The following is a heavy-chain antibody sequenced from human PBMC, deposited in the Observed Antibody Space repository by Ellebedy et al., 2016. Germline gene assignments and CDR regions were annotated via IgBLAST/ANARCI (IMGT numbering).Heavy chain of an antibody. CDR2: VFYGGST. J-gene: IGHJ4*02. CDR1: GGSVDTYY. V-gene: IGHV4-59*02. Sequence: SETLSLXXTVSGGSVDTYYWTWIRQSPGKGLEWIGYVFYGGSTKYNRSLRSRVTISLDTAKNQFSLRLTSVAAADTAVYYCVRDVSLYSSSPSFDSWGQGTLVTVSS. CDR3: VRDVSLYSSSPSFDS. D-gene: IGHD6-6*01.